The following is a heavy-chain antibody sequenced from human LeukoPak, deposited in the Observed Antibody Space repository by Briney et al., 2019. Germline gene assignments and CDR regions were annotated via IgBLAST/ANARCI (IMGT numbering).Heavy chain of an antibody. V-gene: IGHV4-61*02. CDR3: ASSEEPTVGDY. J-gene: IGHJ4*02. CDR2: IYTSGST. CDR1: GGSISSGSYY. Sequence: SQTLSLTCTVSGGSISSGSYYWSWIRQPAGKGLEWIGRIYTSGSTNYSPSLKSRVTISVDTSKNQFSLKLNSVTAADTAVYYCASSEEPTVGDYWGQGALVTVSS. D-gene: IGHD1-26*01.